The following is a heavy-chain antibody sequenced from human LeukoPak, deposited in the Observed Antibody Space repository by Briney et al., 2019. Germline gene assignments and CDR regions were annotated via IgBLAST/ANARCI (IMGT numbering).Heavy chain of an antibody. D-gene: IGHD2-15*01. V-gene: IGHV1-2*02. J-gene: IGHJ4*02. CDR3: ARGDDCSGGSCYLLFDY. Sequence: ASVTVSCKASGYTFTAYYIHWVRQAPGQGLEWMGWINPNSGGTNYAQKFPGRVTMTRDTSINTAYMELTRLRSDDTAVYYCARGDDCSGGSCYLLFDYWGQGTLVTVSS. CDR1: GYTFTAYY. CDR2: INPNSGGT.